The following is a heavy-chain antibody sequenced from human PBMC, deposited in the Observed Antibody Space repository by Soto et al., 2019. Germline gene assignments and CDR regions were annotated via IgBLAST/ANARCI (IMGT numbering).Heavy chain of an antibody. J-gene: IGHJ4*02. CDR1: GLTLSSYV. Sequence: QGQLVESGGGVVQPGRSLRLSCAASGLTLSSYVMYWVRQAPGKGLEWVALISSDGNNKEYADSVKGRFTISRDKSRNTVYLEMDSLRAEDTAVYYCARLGRLRNSDYWGQGTLVSVSS. CDR2: ISSDGNNK. CDR3: ARLGRLRNSDY. V-gene: IGHV3-30-3*01. D-gene: IGHD7-27*01.